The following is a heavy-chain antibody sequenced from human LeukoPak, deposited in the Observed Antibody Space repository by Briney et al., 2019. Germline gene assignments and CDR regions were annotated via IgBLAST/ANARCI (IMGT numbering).Heavy chain of an antibody. V-gene: IGHV3-21*01. Sequence: GGSLRPSFAASGFTFSTYTMNWVRHAPGKGLEWGSSITNGSRYIYYADSVKGRFTVSRDNATISLYLQMNSLRAEDTAVYYCARDSATVVIRSNWFDPWGQGTLVTVSS. CDR1: GFTFSTYT. J-gene: IGHJ5*02. D-gene: IGHD4-23*01. CDR3: ARDSATVVIRSNWFDP. CDR2: ITNGSRYI.